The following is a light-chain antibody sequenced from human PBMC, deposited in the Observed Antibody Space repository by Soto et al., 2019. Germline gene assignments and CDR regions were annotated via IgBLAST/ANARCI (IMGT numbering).Light chain of an antibody. CDR1: SSDVGGYNY. V-gene: IGLV2-14*03. CDR2: DVS. J-gene: IGLJ1*01. Sequence: ALTQPASVSGSPGQSITISCTGTSSDVGGYNYVSWYQHHPGKAPKLIIFDVSNRPSGVSNPFSGSKSGNTASLTISALQPEDEADYYCSSYTTSNTRQIVFGTGTKVTVL. CDR3: SSYTTSNTRQIV.